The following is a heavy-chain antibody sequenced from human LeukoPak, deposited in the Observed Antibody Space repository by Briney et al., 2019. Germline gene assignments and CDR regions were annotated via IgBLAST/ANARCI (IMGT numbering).Heavy chain of an antibody. Sequence: SETLSLTCTVSGGSISSSTYYWVWIRRPPGKGLEWIATIYYSGSTYYNPSLKSRVTISVDTSNNQFSLTLSSVTAADTAMYYCARHSDYVGDSSLDTDAFDVWGRGTMVTVSS. CDR2: IYYSGST. V-gene: IGHV4-39*01. J-gene: IGHJ3*01. CDR3: ARHSDYVGDSSLDTDAFDV. D-gene: IGHD4-23*01. CDR1: GGSISSSTYY.